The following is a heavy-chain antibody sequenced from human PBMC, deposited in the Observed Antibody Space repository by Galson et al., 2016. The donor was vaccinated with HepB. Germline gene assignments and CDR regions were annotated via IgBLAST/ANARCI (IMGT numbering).Heavy chain of an antibody. CDR2: INHSGTT. J-gene: IGHJ3*02. CDR1: AGSISSGGYY. V-gene: IGHV4-31*03. CDR3: DRVSGNAFDI. Sequence: TLSLTCSVSAGSISSGGYYWSWLRQHPGKGLEWIGYINHSGTTYYNPSLSSRAAISVDTSKNQFSLEVSSVTAADTAVYYCDRVSGNAFDIWGHGTMVTVSS.